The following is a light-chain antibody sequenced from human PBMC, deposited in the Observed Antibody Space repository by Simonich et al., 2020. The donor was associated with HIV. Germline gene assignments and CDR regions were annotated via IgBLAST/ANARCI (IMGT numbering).Light chain of an antibody. CDR2: DVR. Sequence: QSALTQAASVSGSPGQSITISCSGTSSDVGGYNFFSWYQKHPGKAPKLLIYDVRKRPSGISTRFSGSKSGNTASLTISGLQAEDEADYYCSSYTSSSTWVFGGGTKLTVL. J-gene: IGLJ3*02. CDR1: SSDVGGYNF. CDR3: SSYTSSSTWV. V-gene: IGLV2-14*01.